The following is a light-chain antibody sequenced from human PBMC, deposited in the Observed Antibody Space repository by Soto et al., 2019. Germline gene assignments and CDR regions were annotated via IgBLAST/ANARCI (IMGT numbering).Light chain of an antibody. CDR1: SGHSSYA. CDR3: QTWGNGIHGV. V-gene: IGLV4-69*01. J-gene: IGLJ3*02. CDR2: LNSDGSH. Sequence: QSVLTQSPSASASLGASVKLTCTLSSGHSSYAIAWHQQQPEKAPRYLMKLNSDGSHSKGDGIPDRFSGSSSGAERYLTISSLQSEDEADYYCQTWGNGIHGVFGGGTQLTVL.